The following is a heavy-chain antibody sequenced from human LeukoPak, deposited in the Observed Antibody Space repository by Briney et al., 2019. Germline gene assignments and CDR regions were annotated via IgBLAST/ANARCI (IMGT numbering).Heavy chain of an antibody. J-gene: IGHJ4*02. V-gene: IGHV4-59*02. D-gene: IGHD4-17*01. CDR2: IYYSGNT. Sequence: SETLALTCTVSGGSVSGYYWGWIRQPPGKGLEWIGYIYYSGNTNYHPSLKSRVTISGDTSKKQFSLKLSSLSAADTDVYYCARFPNYDDYVRDYWGQGILVTVSS. CDR1: GGSVSGYY. CDR3: ARFPNYDDYVRDY.